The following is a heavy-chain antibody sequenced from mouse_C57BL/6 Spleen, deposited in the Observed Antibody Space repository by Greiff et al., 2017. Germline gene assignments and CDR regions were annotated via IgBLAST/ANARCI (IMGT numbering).Heavy chain of an antibody. D-gene: IGHD1-1*01. CDR3: ARGDYGSSYLFAY. V-gene: IGHV1-58*01. Sequence: EVQLQQSGAELVRPGSSVKMSCKTSGYTFTSYGINWVKQRPGQGLEWIGYIYIGNGYTEYNEKFKGKATLTADTSSSTAYMQLSSLTSEDSAVYYCARGDYGSSYLFAYWGQGTLVTVSA. CDR2: IYIGNGYT. J-gene: IGHJ3*01. CDR1: GYTFTSYG.